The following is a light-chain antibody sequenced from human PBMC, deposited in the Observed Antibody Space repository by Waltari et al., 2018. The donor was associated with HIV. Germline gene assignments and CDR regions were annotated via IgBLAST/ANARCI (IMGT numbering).Light chain of an antibody. CDR2: QIN. CDR1: SSDVGGYKY. J-gene: IGLJ2*01. CDR3: SSFTSDATVL. V-gene: IGLV2-14*03. Sequence: QSALTQPASVSGSPGQAVNISCTGTSSDVGGYKYVSWYQQHQGKVPKFLIFQINNRASGVSSRFSGSKAGNTATLTISGLQAEDEADYYCSSFTSDATVLFGGGTKLTV.